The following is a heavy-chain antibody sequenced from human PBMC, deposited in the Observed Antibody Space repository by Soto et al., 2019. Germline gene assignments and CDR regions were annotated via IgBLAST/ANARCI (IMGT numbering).Heavy chain of an antibody. D-gene: IGHD3-3*01. CDR1: GFTFSSYG. V-gene: IGHV3-33*01. CDR2: IWYDGSNK. J-gene: IGHJ5*02. CDR3: ARDSYYDLWSGYYFGGFDP. Sequence: PGGSLRLSCAASGFTFSSYGMHWVRQAPGKGLEWVAVIWYDGSNKYYADSVKGRFTISRDNSKNTLYLQMNSLRAEDTAVYYCARDSYYDLWSGYYFGGFDPWGQGTLVTVSS.